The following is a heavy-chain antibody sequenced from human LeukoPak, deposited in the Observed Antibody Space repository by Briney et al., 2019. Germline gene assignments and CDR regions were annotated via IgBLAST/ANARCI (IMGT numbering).Heavy chain of an antibody. Sequence: ASVKVSRKASGYTFTGYYMQWVRQAPGQGLEWMGIINPSGGSTSYAQKLQGRVTMTRDASTSTVYMELSSLRSEDTAVYYCARVPPSGSSFLFDYWGQGTLVTVSS. CDR1: GYTFTGYY. CDR2: INPSGGST. J-gene: IGHJ4*01. V-gene: IGHV1-46*01. D-gene: IGHD6-13*01. CDR3: ARVPPSGSSFLFDY.